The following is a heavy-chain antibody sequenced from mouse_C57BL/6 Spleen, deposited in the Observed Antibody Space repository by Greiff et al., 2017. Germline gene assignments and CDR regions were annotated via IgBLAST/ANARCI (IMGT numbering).Heavy chain of an antibody. CDR2: IDPSDSEN. Sequence: QVHVKQPGAELVRPGSSVKLSCKASGYTFTSYWMHWVKQRPIQGLEWIGNIDPSDSENNYNQKFKDKATLTVDNSSSTAYMQLSSLTSEDSAVYYCARSGGYYFYAMDYWGQGTSVTVSS. D-gene: IGHD2-3*01. CDR3: ARSGGYYFYAMDY. J-gene: IGHJ4*01. V-gene: IGHV1-52*01. CDR1: GYTFTSYW.